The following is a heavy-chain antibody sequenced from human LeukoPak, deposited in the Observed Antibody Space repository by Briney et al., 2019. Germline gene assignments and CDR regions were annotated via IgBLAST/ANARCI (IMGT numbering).Heavy chain of an antibody. CDR1: GFTFSSYA. Sequence: GGSLRLSCAASGFTFSSYAMTWVRQAPGKGLEWVSAISGSGGSTYYADSVKARFTISRDNSKNTLYLQMNSLRAEDGAVYYCAIYSDTYYFDHWGQGTLVTVSS. J-gene: IGHJ4*02. CDR3: AIYSDTYYFDH. D-gene: IGHD1-26*01. CDR2: ISGSGGST. V-gene: IGHV3-23*01.